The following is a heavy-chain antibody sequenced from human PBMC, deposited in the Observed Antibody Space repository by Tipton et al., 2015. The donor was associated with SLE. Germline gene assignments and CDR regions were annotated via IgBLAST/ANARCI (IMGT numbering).Heavy chain of an antibody. V-gene: IGHV3-48*03. CDR3: TIEYSSSDAFDF. Sequence: GSLRLSCAASGFRFSSYEMNWVRQAPGKGLECVSYISGSGTNKYYADSVKGRFTISRDNAKNSLYLQMNSLRAEDTALYYCTIEYSSSDAFDFWGQGTLVTVSS. CDR1: GFRFSSYE. J-gene: IGHJ4*02. CDR2: ISGSGTNK. D-gene: IGHD6-6*01.